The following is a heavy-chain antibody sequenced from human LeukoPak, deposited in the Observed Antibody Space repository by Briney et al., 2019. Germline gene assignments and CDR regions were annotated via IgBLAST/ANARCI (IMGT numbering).Heavy chain of an antibody. CDR2: INPDSGGT. D-gene: IGHD6-13*01. Sequence: ASVKVSCKASGYTFTGYYMHWVRQAPGQGLEWMGWINPDSGGTNYAQKFQGRVTMTRDTSISTAYMELSRLRSDDTAVYYCARVGAAAGFFDAFDIWGQGTMVTVSS. CDR1: GYTFTGYY. CDR3: ARVGAAAGFFDAFDI. J-gene: IGHJ3*02. V-gene: IGHV1-2*02.